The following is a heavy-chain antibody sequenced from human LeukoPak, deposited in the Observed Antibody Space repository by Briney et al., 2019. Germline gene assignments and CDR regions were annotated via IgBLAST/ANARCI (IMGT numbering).Heavy chain of an antibody. V-gene: IGHV1-8*01. CDR1: GYTFTSYD. D-gene: IGHD2-2*01. CDR2: MNPNRGNT. Sequence: SVKVSCKASGYTFTSYDINWVRQATGQGLEWMGWMNPNRGNTGYAQKFQGRATMTRNTSISTAYMELSSLRSEDTAVYYCARGGLYQLLKDYYYMDVWGKGTTVTVSS. J-gene: IGHJ6*03. CDR3: ARGGLYQLLKDYYYMDV.